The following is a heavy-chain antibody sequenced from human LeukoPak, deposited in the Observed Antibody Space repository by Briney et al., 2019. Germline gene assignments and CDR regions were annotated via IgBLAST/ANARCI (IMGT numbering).Heavy chain of an antibody. CDR1: GGSVSGYY. J-gene: IGHJ4*02. V-gene: IGHV4-34*01. CDR2: INHSGST. CDR3: ARDRGGYDL. Sequence: SETLSLTCAVYGGSVSGYYWSWIRQPPGKGLEWIGEINHSGSTNYNPSLKSRVIMSVDTSKNQFSLKLSSVTAADTAVYYCARDRGGYDLWGQGTLVTVSS. D-gene: IGHD5-12*01.